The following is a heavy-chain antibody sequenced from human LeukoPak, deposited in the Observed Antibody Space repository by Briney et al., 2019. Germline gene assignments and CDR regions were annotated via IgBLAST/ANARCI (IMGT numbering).Heavy chain of an antibody. Sequence: GGSLRLSCAASGFTFITFSSYWMYWVRQAPGKGLVWVSRINSDGSSTSYADSVKGRFTISRDNAKSTLYLQMNSLRAEDTAVYYCASRKLALFDYWGQGTLVTVSS. V-gene: IGHV3-74*01. CDR2: INSDGSST. D-gene: IGHD1-14*01. CDR1: GFTFITFSSYW. J-gene: IGHJ4*02. CDR3: ASRKLALFDY.